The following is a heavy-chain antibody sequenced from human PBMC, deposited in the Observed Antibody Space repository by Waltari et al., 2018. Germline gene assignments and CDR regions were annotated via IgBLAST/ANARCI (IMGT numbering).Heavy chain of an antibody. D-gene: IGHD1-1*01. CDR2: LGAGGGAT. Sequence: EVQLLESGGGLVQPGGSLRLSCAASGFTFSSYAMSWVCQAPGKGLVGGAGLGAGGGATSDADSVKGRCTISRDNSKNTLYLQINSLRAEDTAVYYCAKTGQLDVWGQGTTVTVSS. CDR1: GFTFSSYA. CDR3: AKTGQLDV. V-gene: IGHV3-23*01. J-gene: IGHJ6*02.